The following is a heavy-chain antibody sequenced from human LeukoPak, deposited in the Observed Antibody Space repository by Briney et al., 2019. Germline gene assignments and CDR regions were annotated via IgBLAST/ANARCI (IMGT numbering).Heavy chain of an antibody. CDR2: INSDGSST. D-gene: IGHD6-13*01. CDR1: GFTFSSYW. V-gene: IGHV3-74*01. Sequence: GGSLRLSCAASGFTFSSYWMHWVRQAPGKGLVWVSRINSDGSSTSYADSVKGRFTISRDNSKNTLYLQMNSLRAEDTAVYYCARANPRYSSSWYVLGWFDPWGQGTLVTVSS. J-gene: IGHJ5*02. CDR3: ARANPRYSSSWYVLGWFDP.